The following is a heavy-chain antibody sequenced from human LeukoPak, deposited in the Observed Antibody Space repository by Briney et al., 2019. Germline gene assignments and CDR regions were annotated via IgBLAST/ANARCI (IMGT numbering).Heavy chain of an antibody. V-gene: IGHV4-30-2*01. CDR1: GGSISSGGYS. Sequence: KTSETLSLTCAVSGGSISSGGYSWSWIRQPPGKGLEWIGYIYHSGSTYYNPSLKSRVTISVDRSKNQFSLKLSSVTAADTAVYYCAGNILTGYYDQGRFDYWGQGTLVTVSS. D-gene: IGHD3-9*01. CDR2: IYHSGST. CDR3: AGNILTGYYDQGRFDY. J-gene: IGHJ4*02.